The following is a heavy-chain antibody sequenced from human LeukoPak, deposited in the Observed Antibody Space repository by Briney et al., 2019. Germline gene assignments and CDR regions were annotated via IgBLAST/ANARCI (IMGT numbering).Heavy chain of an antibody. D-gene: IGHD3-3*01. CDR3: AKSDRFGVVNYDY. V-gene: IGHV3-23*01. CDR1: GFTFSSYA. J-gene: IGHJ4*02. Sequence: PGGSLRLSCAASGFTFSSYAMSWVRQAPGKGLEWVSAISGSGGSTYYADSVKGRFTISRDNSKNTLYLQMNSMRAEDTAVYYCAKSDRFGVVNYDYWGQGTLVTVSS. CDR2: ISGSGGST.